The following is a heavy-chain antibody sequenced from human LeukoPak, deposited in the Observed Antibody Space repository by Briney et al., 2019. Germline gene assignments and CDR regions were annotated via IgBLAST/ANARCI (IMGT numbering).Heavy chain of an antibody. CDR1: GFTFSSYA. CDR3: AKGKGSSGYYFDY. Sequence: GGSLRLSCAASGFTFSSYAMSWVRQAPGKGLEWVSAISGSSGSTYYADSVKGRFTISRDNSKNTLYLQMNSLRAEDTAVYYCAKGKGSSGYYFDYWGQGTLVTVSS. CDR2: ISGSSGST. V-gene: IGHV3-23*01. J-gene: IGHJ4*02. D-gene: IGHD6-6*01.